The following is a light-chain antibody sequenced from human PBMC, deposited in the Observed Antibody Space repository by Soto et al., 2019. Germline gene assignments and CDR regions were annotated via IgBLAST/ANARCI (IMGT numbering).Light chain of an antibody. CDR3: QQTYRIPYT. J-gene: IGKJ2*01. Sequence: DIQMTQSPSPLSVSIGDTITITCRSSQSISVYLNWYQKKPGTPPKLLIYAASNLQSGVPSRFIGRGSGTDFTLTISSLQPEDFASYYCQQTYRIPYTFGQGTNLEI. CDR1: QSISVY. V-gene: IGKV1-39*01. CDR2: AAS.